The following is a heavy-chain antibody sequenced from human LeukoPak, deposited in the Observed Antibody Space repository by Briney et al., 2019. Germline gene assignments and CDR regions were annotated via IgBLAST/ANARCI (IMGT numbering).Heavy chain of an antibody. Sequence: SETLSLTCTVSGGSISSYYWSWIRQPPGKGLEWIGYIYYTRSINYNPSLKSRVTISVDTSKNQFSLKLSSVTAADTAVYYCARLRGNWFDPWGQGTLVTVSS. CDR3: ARLRGNWFDP. CDR2: IYYTRSI. V-gene: IGHV4-59*12. D-gene: IGHD3-10*01. J-gene: IGHJ5*02. CDR1: GGSISSYY.